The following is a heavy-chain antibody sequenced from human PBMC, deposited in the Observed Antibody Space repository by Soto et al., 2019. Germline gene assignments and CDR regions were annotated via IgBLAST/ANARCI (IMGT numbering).Heavy chain of an antibody. V-gene: IGHV4-31*03. CDR2: IYYSGTT. CDR3: ASLSGGTFGS. Sequence: QEQLQESGPGLVRHSQTLSLTCTVSGGSISSGGYYWSWIRQRPGKGLEWIGYIYYSGTTYYNPSLKSRVTISVDKSKNQFSLKLSSVTAADTAVFSCASLSGGTFGSWGQGTLVTVSS. J-gene: IGHJ4*02. D-gene: IGHD3-10*01. CDR1: GGSISSGGYY.